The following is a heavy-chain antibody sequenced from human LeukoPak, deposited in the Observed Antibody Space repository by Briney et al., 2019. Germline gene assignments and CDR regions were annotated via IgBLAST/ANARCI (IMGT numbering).Heavy chain of an antibody. V-gene: IGHV3-48*04. Sequence: SGGSLRLSCAASGFTFSSYAMHWVRQAPGKGLEWVSYISSSSSTIYYADSVKGRFTISRDNAKNSLYLQMNSLRAEDTAVYYCARDDKAPHWGSYYYYGMDVWGQGTTVTVSS. D-gene: IGHD3-16*01. CDR3: ARDDKAPHWGSYYYYGMDV. CDR2: ISSSSSTI. CDR1: GFTFSSYA. J-gene: IGHJ6*02.